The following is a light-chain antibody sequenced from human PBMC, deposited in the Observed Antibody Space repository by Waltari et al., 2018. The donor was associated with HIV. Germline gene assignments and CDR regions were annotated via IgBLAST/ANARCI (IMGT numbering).Light chain of an antibody. CDR3: QQRTNPVT. CDR2: DAS. J-gene: IGKJ4*01. Sequence: EIVFTQSPATLSLSPGDRATIACRASQCGSSSLAWYQQKRSQAPRLLIYDASDRTTVLPASCSGSGAGTECPPPISRLAPDDVAVYCRQQRTNPVTFGGGTKLDMK. V-gene: IGKV3-11*01. CDR1: QCGSSS.